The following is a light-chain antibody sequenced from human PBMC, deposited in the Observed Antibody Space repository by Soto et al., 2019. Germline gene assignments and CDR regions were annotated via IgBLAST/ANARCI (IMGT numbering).Light chain of an antibody. J-gene: IGKJ2*01. CDR1: HRLNTY. CDR2: GAS. V-gene: IGKV1-8*01. Sequence: IRMTQSPSSLSASIGDRVTFTCRASHRLNTYLAWYQQKPGKAPKLLIYGASTLQSGVPSRFSGIGSGTDFTLLISSLQSEDFATYYCQQYFSYPYTFGQGTKLEIK. CDR3: QQYFSYPYT.